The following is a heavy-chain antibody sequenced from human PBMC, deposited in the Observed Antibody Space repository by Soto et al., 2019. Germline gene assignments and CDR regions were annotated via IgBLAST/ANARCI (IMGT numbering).Heavy chain of an antibody. V-gene: IGHV3-30*02. CDR1: GFTFSTYG. J-gene: IGHJ5*02. CDR2: IWYDGSHT. CDR3: AKGDIVGATTYNWFDP. D-gene: IGHD1-26*01. Sequence: PGGSLRLSCAASGFTFSTYGMHWVRQAPGKGLEWVTFIWYDGSHTYYVDSVKGRFTVSRDNSKNTLYLQMNSLTAEDTAVYYCAKGDIVGATTYNWFDPWGQGTLVTVPS.